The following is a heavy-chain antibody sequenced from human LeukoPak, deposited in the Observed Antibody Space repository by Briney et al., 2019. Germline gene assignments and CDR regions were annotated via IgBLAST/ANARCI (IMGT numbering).Heavy chain of an antibody. J-gene: IGHJ3*02. V-gene: IGHV4-4*07. CDR1: GGSISSYY. CDR3: AREIAAAGFDAFDI. D-gene: IGHD6-13*01. Sequence: KPSETPSLTCTVSGGSISSYYRSWIRQPAGKGLEWIGRIYTSGSTNYNPSLKSRVTMSVDTSKNQFSLKLSSVTAADTAVYYCAREIAAAGFDAFDIWGQGTMVTVSS. CDR2: IYTSGST.